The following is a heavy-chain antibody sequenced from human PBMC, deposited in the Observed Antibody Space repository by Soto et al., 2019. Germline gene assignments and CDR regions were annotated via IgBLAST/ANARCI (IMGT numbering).Heavy chain of an antibody. D-gene: IGHD2-2*01. CDR2: INTAGSTK. CDR1: GFSFSDFE. J-gene: IGHJ6*02. V-gene: IGHV3-48*03. CDR3: ARAECSTPNCLTAYYSYGLDV. Sequence: EVQLVESGGGLVQPGGSLRLSCAASGFSFSDFEMHWVRQAPGRGLEWLSYINTAGSTKYYAESVKGPFTISRDNAGNSLFLQMNSLRAEDTAVYYCARAECSTPNCLTAYYSYGLDVWGQGTTVTVSS.